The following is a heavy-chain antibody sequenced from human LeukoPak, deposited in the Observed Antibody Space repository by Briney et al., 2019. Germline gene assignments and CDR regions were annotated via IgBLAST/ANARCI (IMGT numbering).Heavy chain of an antibody. CDR3: ARELFSSGSCPDG. Sequence: GGSLRLSCSASGFTFSYYAIHWVRQAPGKGLEWVALIWSDGSNKYYADSVKGRITISRDNSKNTVYLQMNSLRAEDPAVYYCARELFSSGSCPDGWGQGTLVTVSS. CDR1: GFTFSYYA. CDR2: IWSDGSNK. D-gene: IGHD3-10*01. J-gene: IGHJ4*02. V-gene: IGHV3-33*01.